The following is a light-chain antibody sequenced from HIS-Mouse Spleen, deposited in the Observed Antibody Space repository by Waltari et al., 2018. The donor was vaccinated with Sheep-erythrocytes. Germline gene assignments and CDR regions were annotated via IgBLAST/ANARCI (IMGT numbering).Light chain of an antibody. CDR2: DVT. Sequence: QSALPQPRSVSVSPGQSVTIPCTGTSSDVGGYNYVSWYQQHPGKAPKLMIYDVTKRPSGVPDRFSGSKSGNTASLTISGLQAEDEADYYCCSYAGSYNHVFATGTKVTVL. CDR1: SSDVGGYNY. CDR3: CSYAGSYNHV. J-gene: IGLJ1*01. V-gene: IGLV2-11*01.